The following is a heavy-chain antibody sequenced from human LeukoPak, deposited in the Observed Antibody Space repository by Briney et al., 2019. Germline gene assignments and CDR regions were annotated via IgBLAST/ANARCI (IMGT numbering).Heavy chain of an antibody. D-gene: IGHD2/OR15-2a*01. J-gene: IGHJ4*02. CDR3: ARDRQIAY. CDR1: GFTFSNYW. V-gene: IGHV3-7*01. CDR2: IKQDGSEK. Sequence: PGGSLRLSCAASGFTFSNYWLTWVRQAPGQGLEWVANIKQDGSEKHYVDSVNGRLTISRDNAKNSLYLQMNSLRAEDTAVYYCARDRQIAYWGQGTLVTVSS.